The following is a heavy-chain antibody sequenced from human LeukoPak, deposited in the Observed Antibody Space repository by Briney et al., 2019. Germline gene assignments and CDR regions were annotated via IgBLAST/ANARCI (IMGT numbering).Heavy chain of an antibody. D-gene: IGHD4-17*01. V-gene: IGHV3-21*01. Sequence: PGGSLRLSCAGSGFTFSSYSMTWVRQAPGKGLEWVSSITRSSIYTYYADSVKGRFTISRDNAKNSLYLQMNSLRAEDTAVYYCARQDYGDFDYWGQGTLVTVSS. CDR3: ARQDYGDFDY. CDR1: GFTFSSYS. J-gene: IGHJ4*02. CDR2: ITRSSIYT.